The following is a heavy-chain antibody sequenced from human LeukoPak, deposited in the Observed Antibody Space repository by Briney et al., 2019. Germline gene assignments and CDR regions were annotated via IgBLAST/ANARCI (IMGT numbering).Heavy chain of an antibody. CDR3: ARHIGGGIEDMDV. Sequence: SESLSLTCTVSGGSIGTYYWSWIRQSPGKGLEWIGYIYVTGSTRYNPYLQSRVTISVDTSRNQFFLKMSSVTAADTAVYYCARHIGGGIEDMDVWGKGTKVTVSS. CDR1: GGSIGTYY. V-gene: IGHV4-59*08. CDR2: IYVTGST. D-gene: IGHD3-16*02. J-gene: IGHJ6*03.